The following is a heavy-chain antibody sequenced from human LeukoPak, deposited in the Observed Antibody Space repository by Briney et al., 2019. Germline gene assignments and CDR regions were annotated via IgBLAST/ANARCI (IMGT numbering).Heavy chain of an antibody. J-gene: IGHJ5*02. D-gene: IGHD3-3*01. V-gene: IGHV4-34*01. Sequence: SETLSLTCAVHGGSFSGYYWSWIRQPPGKGLEWIGEINHSGSTNYNPFLKSRVTISVDTSKNQFSLKLSSVTAADTAVYYCARTTRITIFGVVNWFDPWGQGTLVTVSS. CDR2: INHSGST. CDR3: ARTTRITIFGVVNWFDP. CDR1: GGSFSGYY.